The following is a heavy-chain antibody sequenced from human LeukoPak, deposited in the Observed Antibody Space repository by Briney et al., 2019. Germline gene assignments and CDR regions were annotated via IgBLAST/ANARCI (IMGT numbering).Heavy chain of an antibody. J-gene: IGHJ1*01. CDR3: ARHSWGLPPAEYFQH. CDR2: IYNSGST. D-gene: IGHD3-16*01. V-gene: IGHV4-39*01. CDR1: GGSISSSTYY. Sequence: PSETLSLTCNVSGGSISSSTYYWGWTRQPPGKGLECIRSIYNSGSTYYNPSLKSRVTIAVDTSKNQFSLKLSSVTAADTAVYYCARHSWGLPPAEYFQHWGQGTLVTVSS.